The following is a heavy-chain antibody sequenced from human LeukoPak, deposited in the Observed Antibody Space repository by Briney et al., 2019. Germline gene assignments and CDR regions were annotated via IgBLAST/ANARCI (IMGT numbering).Heavy chain of an antibody. J-gene: IGHJ6*02. Sequence: PLETLSLTCAVYGGSFSGYYWSWIRQPPGKGLEWIGEINHSGSTNYNPSLKSRVTISVDTSKNQFSLKLSSVTAADTAVYYCARGGKRGSYFDYYYYGMDVWGQGTTVTVSS. V-gene: IGHV4-34*01. CDR2: INHSGST. D-gene: IGHD1-26*01. CDR3: ARGGKRGSYFDYYYYGMDV. CDR1: GGSFSGYY.